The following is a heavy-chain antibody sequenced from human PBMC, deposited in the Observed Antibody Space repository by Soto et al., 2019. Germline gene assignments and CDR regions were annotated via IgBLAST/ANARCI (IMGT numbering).Heavy chain of an antibody. Sequence: QVQLVESGGGVVQPGRSLRLSCAASGFTFSSYGMHWVRQAPGKWLVWVAVIWYDGSNKYYADSVKGRFTISRDNSKNTLYLQMNSLRAEDTAVYYCARDYSSGYYDAGSEAGGYWGQGTLVTVSS. J-gene: IGHJ4*02. V-gene: IGHV3-33*01. D-gene: IGHD3-22*01. CDR2: IWYDGSNK. CDR3: ARDYSSGYYDAGSEAGGY. CDR1: GFTFSSYG.